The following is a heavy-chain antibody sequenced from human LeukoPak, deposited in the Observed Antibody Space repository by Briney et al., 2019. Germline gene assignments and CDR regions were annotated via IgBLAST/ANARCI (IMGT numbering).Heavy chain of an antibody. Sequence: GGSLRLSCAASGFTFNNAWMNWVRQTPGKGLEWVGHIKSKTDDGTTDYAAPVKGRFTISRDDSKNTLYLQMNSLKIEDTAVYYCTTGGYFLDYWGQGTLVTVSS. D-gene: IGHD3-22*01. CDR1: GFTFNNAW. CDR3: TTGGYFLDY. J-gene: IGHJ4*02. CDR2: IKSKTDDGTT. V-gene: IGHV3-15*01.